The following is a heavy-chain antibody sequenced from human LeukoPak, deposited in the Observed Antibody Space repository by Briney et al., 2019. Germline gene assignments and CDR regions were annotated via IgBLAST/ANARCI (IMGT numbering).Heavy chain of an antibody. CDR1: GGSINTYY. D-gene: IGHD3-9*01. J-gene: IGHJ6*02. CDR2: IYYSGST. V-gene: IGHV4-59*05. CDR3: ARDQGWLTLGGMDV. Sequence: PSETLSLTCTVSGGSINTYYWSWIRQPPGKGLEWIGSIYYSGSTYYNPSLKSRVTISVDTSKNQFSLKLSSVTAADTAVYYCARDQGWLTLGGMDVWGQGTTVTVSS.